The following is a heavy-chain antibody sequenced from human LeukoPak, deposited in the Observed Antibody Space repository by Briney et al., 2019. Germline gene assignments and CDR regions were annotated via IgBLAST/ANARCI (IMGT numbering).Heavy chain of an antibody. V-gene: IGHV4-61*08. J-gene: IGHJ4*02. CDR1: GGSISSGGYY. Sequence: PSQTLSLTCTVSGGSISSGGYYWSWIRQPPGKGLEWIGYIYHSGSTNYNPSLKSRLTISLDTSKNQFSLKLSSVTAADTAVYYCARINFGYSSGWYTGHFDYWGQGTLVTVSS. CDR2: IYHSGST. CDR3: ARINFGYSSGWYTGHFDY. D-gene: IGHD6-19*01.